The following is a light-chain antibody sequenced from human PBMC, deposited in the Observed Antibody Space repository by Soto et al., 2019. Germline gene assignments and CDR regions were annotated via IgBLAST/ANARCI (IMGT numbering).Light chain of an antibody. CDR2: GAS. V-gene: IGKV3-20*01. Sequence: EIVLTQSPGTLSLSPGERATLSCRASQSVSSSYVAWYQQKPGQAPRLLIYGASSRATGIPDRFSGSGSGTDFTLTISSLEPEDFAVYYCQQYGSSPVTFGQGTKVEIK. CDR1: QSVSSSY. CDR3: QQYGSSPVT. J-gene: IGKJ2*01.